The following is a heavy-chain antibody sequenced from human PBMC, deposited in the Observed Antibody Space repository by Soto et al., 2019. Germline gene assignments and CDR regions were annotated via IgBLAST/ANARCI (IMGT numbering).Heavy chain of an antibody. Sequence: QVQLVQSGAEVKKPGSSVKVSCKASGGTFSSYTISWVRQAPGQGLEWMGRIIPLLGIANYAQKFQGRVTITADKSTSTAYMELSSLRSEDTAVYYCATYGSGSQTFHPYYVFGMDVWGQGTTVTVSS. J-gene: IGHJ6*02. V-gene: IGHV1-69*02. CDR1: GGTFSSYT. CDR2: IIPLLGIA. CDR3: ATYGSGSQTFHPYYVFGMDV. D-gene: IGHD3-10*01.